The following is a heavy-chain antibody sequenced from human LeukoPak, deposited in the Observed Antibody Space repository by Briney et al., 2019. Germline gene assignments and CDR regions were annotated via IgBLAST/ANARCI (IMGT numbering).Heavy chain of an antibody. CDR1: GFTFSDYY. Sequence: PGGSLRLSCAASGFTFSDYYMSWIRQAPGKGLEWVSYISSSGSTIYYADSVKGRFTISRDNAKNSPYLQMNSLRAEDTAVYYCARDQAQGYTIFGVVGSNWGQGTLVTVSS. V-gene: IGHV3-11*04. D-gene: IGHD3-3*01. J-gene: IGHJ4*02. CDR3: ARDQAQGYTIFGVVGSN. CDR2: ISSSGSTI.